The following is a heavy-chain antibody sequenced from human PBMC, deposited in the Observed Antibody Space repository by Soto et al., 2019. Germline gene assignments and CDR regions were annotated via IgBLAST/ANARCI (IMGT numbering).Heavy chain of an antibody. CDR3: AIQGYCISTSCPNYYYGMDV. V-gene: IGHV1-69*13. D-gene: IGHD2-2*01. CDR1: GYTFNSNS. CDR2: IIPMFGTA. J-gene: IGHJ6*02. Sequence: GASVKVSCKASGYTFNSNSISWVRQAPGQGHEWKGGIIPMFGTADYAQKFQGRVTITADESTSTAYMELSSLRSEDTAVYYCAIQGYCISTSCPNYYYGMDVWGQGTTVTVSS.